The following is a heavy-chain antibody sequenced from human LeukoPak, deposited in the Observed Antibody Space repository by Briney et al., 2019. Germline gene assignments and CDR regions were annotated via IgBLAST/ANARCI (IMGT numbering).Heavy chain of an antibody. V-gene: IGHV5-51*01. D-gene: IGHD3-22*01. CDR2: IYPGDSGT. Sequence: GESLKISCKGSGYSFTSYWIGWVRQMPGKGLEWMGIIYPGDSGTRYSPSFQGQVTISADKSISTAYLRWSSLKASDTAMYYCARHLGYYDSSGYPVFDYWGQGTLVTVSS. CDR3: ARHLGYYDSSGYPVFDY. CDR1: GYSFTSYW. J-gene: IGHJ4*02.